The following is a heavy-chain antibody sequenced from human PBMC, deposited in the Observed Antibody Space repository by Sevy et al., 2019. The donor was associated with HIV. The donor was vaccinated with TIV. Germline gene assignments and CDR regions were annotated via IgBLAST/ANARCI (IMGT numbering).Heavy chain of an antibody. D-gene: IGHD3-3*01. CDR2: ISYDGSNK. CDR3: ARDRRGRGSGYDVDWFDP. Sequence: GESLKISCAASGFTFSSYAMHWVRQAPGKGLEWVAVISYDGSNKYYADSVKGRFTISRDNSKNTLYLQMNSLRAEETAVYYCARDRRGRGSGYDVDWFDPWGQGTLVTVSS. V-gene: IGHV3-30-3*01. CDR1: GFTFSSYA. J-gene: IGHJ5*02.